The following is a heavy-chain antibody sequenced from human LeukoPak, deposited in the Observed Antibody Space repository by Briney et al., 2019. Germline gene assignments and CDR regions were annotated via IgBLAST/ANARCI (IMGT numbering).Heavy chain of an antibody. D-gene: IGHD3-3*01. CDR1: GFTFSIYS. CDR2: ISSSSSYI. V-gene: IGHV3-21*01. Sequence: PGGSLRLSCAAAGFTFSIYSMNWVRQALGKGLEWVSSISSSSSYIYYADSVKGRFTISRDNAKNSLYLQMNSLRAEDTAVYYCARGRTIFGVVPYYFDYWGQGTLVTVSS. J-gene: IGHJ4*02. CDR3: ARGRTIFGVVPYYFDY.